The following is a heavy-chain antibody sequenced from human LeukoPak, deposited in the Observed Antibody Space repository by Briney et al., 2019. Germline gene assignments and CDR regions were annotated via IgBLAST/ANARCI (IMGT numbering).Heavy chain of an antibody. CDR1: GHTFSNDY. V-gene: IGHV1-2*02. CDR3: ASYASGYNWLKV. CDR2: IHPGTGNP. Sequence: VASVKVSCKASGHTFSNDYIHWVRQAPGLGLEWLGWIHPGTGNPNYAQKFQGRVTISRDTSINTAYMELIRPKSDDTAVYYCASYASGYNWLKVWGQGTLVTVSS. D-gene: IGHD1-1*01. J-gene: IGHJ4*02.